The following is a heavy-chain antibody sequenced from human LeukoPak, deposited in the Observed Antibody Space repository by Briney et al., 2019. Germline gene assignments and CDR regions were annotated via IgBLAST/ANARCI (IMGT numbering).Heavy chain of an antibody. CDR2: IYYSGIT. Sequence: PSETLSLTCTVSGGSISSSNYYWGWIRQPPGKGLEWIGTIYYSGITYYNPSLKSRVTISVDASKNQFSLKLSSVTAADTAVFYCARHVWSGDPFFDFWGQGTLVTVSS. V-gene: IGHV4-39*01. CDR3: ARHVWSGDPFFDF. CDR1: GGSISSSNYY. J-gene: IGHJ4*02. D-gene: IGHD3-3*01.